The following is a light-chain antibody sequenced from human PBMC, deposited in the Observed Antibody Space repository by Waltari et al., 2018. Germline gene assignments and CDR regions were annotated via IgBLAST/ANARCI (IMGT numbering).Light chain of an antibody. CDR3: QPNYDTPRT. V-gene: IGKV1-39*01. Sequence: ITWRASQTIDYLSWYQHKPGEAPKLLIYETSTLQSGVPTRFSGSKFGTTFILTISSLQPEDFATYFCQPNYDTPRTFGQGTKVDIK. J-gene: IGKJ2*02. CDR2: ETS. CDR1: QTIDY.